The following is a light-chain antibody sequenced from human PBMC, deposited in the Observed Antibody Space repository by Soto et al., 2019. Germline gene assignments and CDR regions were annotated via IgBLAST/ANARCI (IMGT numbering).Light chain of an antibody. V-gene: IGLV3-21*02. J-gene: IGLJ1*01. CDR1: NIGTKS. CDR3: KVWDTTSDVLYV. Sequence: SYELTQPPSVSVAPGQTARITCGGNNIGTKSVHWYQQRPGQAPVLVVYDYSDRPSGIPERFSGSNSGNTATLTISRAEAGDEADYYCKVWDTTSDVLYVFGSGTKVTVL. CDR2: DYS.